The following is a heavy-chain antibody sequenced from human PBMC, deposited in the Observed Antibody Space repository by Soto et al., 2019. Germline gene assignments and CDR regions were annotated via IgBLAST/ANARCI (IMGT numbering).Heavy chain of an antibody. J-gene: IGHJ6*02. CDR2: ISAYNGKT. Sequence: PSVKVSCKASGYTFTSYAMHWVRQAPGQGLEWMGWISAYNGKTNYAQKFQGRVTMTTDTATSTAYMELRSLTSDDTAVYYCAREGYCSSGSCALYSHEYFGMDVWGQGTTVTVSS. V-gene: IGHV1-18*01. CDR1: GYTFTSYA. D-gene: IGHD2-15*01. CDR3: AREGYCSSGSCALYSHEYFGMDV.